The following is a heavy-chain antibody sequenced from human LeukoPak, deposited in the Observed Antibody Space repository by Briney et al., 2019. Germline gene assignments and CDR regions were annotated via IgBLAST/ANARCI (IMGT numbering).Heavy chain of an antibody. CDR3: ARDPLLHSSGWYPTLGYFDY. V-gene: IGHV4-39*07. CDR2: IYYSGST. CDR1: GGSISSSSYY. J-gene: IGHJ4*02. D-gene: IGHD6-19*01. Sequence: PSESLSLTCTVSGGSISSSSYYWGWIRQPPGKGLEWIGSIYYSGSTYYNPSLKSRVTISVDTSKNQFSLKLSSVTAADTAVYYCARDPLLHSSGWYPTLGYFDYWGQGTLVTVSS.